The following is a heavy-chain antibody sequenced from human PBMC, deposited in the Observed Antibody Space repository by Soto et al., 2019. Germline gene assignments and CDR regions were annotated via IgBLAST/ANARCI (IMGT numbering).Heavy chain of an antibody. CDR3: ARGGDIVVVPAAYMFDY. J-gene: IGHJ4*02. CDR2: INAGNGNT. D-gene: IGHD2-2*01. CDR1: GYTFTSYA. V-gene: IGHV1-3*01. Sequence: QVQLVQSGAEVKKPGASVKVSCKASGYTFTSYAMHWVRQAPGQRLEWMGWINAGNGNTKYSQKFQGRVTITRDTSANTAYMEVSSRRSEDTAVYYCARGGDIVVVPAAYMFDYWGEGTLVTASS.